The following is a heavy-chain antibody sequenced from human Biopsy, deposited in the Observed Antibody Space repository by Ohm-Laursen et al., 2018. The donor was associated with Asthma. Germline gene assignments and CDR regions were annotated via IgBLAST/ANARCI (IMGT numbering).Heavy chain of an antibody. CDR3: ARGQGRGIQLWSLDP. D-gene: IGHD5-18*01. CDR1: GGSISSDY. J-gene: IGHJ5*02. Sequence: GTLSLTCTVSGGSISSDYWSWLRQSPGKGLEWIGYIHNSGNTNYNPSLKSRVTISLDTSKNHFSLRLSFVTAADMAVYFCARGQGRGIQLWSLDPWGQGILVTVSS. V-gene: IGHV4-59*01. CDR2: IHNSGNT.